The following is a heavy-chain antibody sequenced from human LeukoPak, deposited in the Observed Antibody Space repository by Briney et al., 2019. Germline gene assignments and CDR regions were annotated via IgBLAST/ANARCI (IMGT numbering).Heavy chain of an antibody. CDR3: ARLWMATKIFDY. D-gene: IGHD5-24*01. V-gene: IGHV3-53*01. Sequence: PGGSLRLSCAASGFTVNNNYMSWVRQAPGKGLEWVSVIYSGGSTYYADSVKGRFTISRDNSKNTLYLQMNSLRAEDTAVYYCARLWMATKIFDYWGQGTLVTVSS. CDR2: IYSGGST. J-gene: IGHJ4*02. CDR1: GFTVNNNY.